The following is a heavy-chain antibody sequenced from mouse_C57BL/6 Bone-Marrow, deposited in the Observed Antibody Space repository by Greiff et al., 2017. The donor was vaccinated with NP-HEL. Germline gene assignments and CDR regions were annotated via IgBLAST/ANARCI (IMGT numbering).Heavy chain of an antibody. D-gene: IGHD2-4*01. CDR2: ISSGSSTI. V-gene: IGHV5-17*01. CDR3: ARTRDYDYDGDYFDY. CDR1: GFTFSDYG. Sequence: EVQLQQSGGGLVKPGGSLKLSCAASGFTFSDYGMHWVRQAPEKGLEWVAYISSGSSTIYYADTVKGRFTISRDNAKNTLFLQMTSLRSEDTAMYYCARTRDYDYDGDYFDYWGQGTTLTVSS. J-gene: IGHJ2*01.